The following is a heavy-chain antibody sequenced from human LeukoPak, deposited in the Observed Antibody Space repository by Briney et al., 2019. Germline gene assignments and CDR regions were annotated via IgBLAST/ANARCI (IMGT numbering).Heavy chain of an antibody. V-gene: IGHV3-33*01. CDR2: IWYDGSNK. CDR3: ARIDYYDSSGLFDY. J-gene: IGHJ4*02. Sequence: QPGGSLRLSCAASGFTFSSYGMHWVRQAPGKGLEWVAVIWYDGSNKYYADSVKGRFTISRDNSKNTLYLQMNSLRAEDTAVYHCARIDYYDSSGLFDYWGQGTLVTVSS. CDR1: GFTFSSYG. D-gene: IGHD3-22*01.